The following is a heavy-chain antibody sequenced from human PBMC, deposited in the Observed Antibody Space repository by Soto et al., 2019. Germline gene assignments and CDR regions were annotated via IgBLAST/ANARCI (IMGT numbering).Heavy chain of an antibody. CDR3: ARDREAGYNFYYGMDV. J-gene: IGHJ6*02. CDR1: GADTNTYS. V-gene: IGHV4-4*07. CDR2: IYTSACI. Sequence: PSETLSLTCSVSGADTNTYSWTWIRQPAGKGLEWIGRIYTSACINYNPSLKGRVTLSVDTSTNQVSLRLASVTAADTAIYYCARDREAGYNFYYGMDVWGQGTTVTVSS. D-gene: IGHD6-19*01.